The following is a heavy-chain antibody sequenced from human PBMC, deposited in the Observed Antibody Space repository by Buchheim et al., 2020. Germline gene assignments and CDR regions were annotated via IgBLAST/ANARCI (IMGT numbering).Heavy chain of an antibody. CDR3: ANKIMISNY. D-gene: IGHD3/OR15-3a*01. J-gene: IGHJ4*02. V-gene: IGHV3-23*04. Sequence: EVQLVESGGGLVQPGGSLRLSCAASGFTFSIYAMTWVRHVPGKGLEWVSTVSSTGGSTYYADSVKGRFTISRDNSKNTLYLQMNSLRAEDTALYYCANKIMISNYWGQGTL. CDR1: GFTFSIYA. CDR2: VSSTGGST.